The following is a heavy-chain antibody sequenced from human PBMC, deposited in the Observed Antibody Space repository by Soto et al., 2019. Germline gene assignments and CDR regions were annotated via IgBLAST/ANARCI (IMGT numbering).Heavy chain of an antibody. Sequence: EVQLLESGGGLVQPGGSPRLSCAASGFTFSAYAMCWVRQAPGKGLEWVSTIHGGGGATHYADSVKGRFTISRDDSKNTLYAQMNSLRAEDTAVYYCAKFEGHPLEYWYLDFWGRGTLVTVSS. D-gene: IGHD1-1*01. V-gene: IGHV3-23*01. CDR2: IHGGGGAT. J-gene: IGHJ2*01. CDR3: AKFEGHPLEYWYLDF. CDR1: GFTFSAYA.